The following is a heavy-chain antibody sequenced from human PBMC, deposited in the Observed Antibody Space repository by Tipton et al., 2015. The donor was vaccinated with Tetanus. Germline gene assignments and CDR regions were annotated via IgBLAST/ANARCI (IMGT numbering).Heavy chain of an antibody. J-gene: IGHJ6*03. D-gene: IGHD6-19*01. CDR3: AREDPIAVAGKPYYYLDV. CDR1: GFTFSSYW. CDR2: IKQDGREK. V-gene: IGHV3-7*01. Sequence: SLRLSCAASGFTFSSYWMSWVRPAPGKGLEWVANIKQDGREKYYVDSVKGRFTISRDNAKNSLYLQMNSLRAEDTAVYYCAREDPIAVAGKPYYYLDVWGKGTTVTVSS.